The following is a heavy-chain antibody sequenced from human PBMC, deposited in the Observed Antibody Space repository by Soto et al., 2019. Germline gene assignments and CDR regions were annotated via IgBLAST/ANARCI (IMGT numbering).Heavy chain of an antibody. CDR3: AREYYDILSPGMDV. J-gene: IGHJ6*01. D-gene: IGHD3-9*01. CDR2: IYSGGST. Sequence: GGSLRLSCGASGFAVSSNYMSWVRQAPGKGLEWVSVIYSGGSTYYAASVKGRFTISRDNSKNTLYLQMNSLRAEDTAVYYCAREYYDILSPGMDVWGQGTTVTVSS. V-gene: IGHV3-53*01. CDR1: GFAVSSNY.